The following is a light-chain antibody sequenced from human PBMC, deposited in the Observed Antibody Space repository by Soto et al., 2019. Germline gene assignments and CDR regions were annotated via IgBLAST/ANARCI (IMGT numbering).Light chain of an antibody. Sequence: EIVLTQSPGTLSLSPGERATLSCRASQSVSSSYLAWYQQKPGQAPRLLIYGASSRATGIPDRFSGSGSGTDFTLTISRLEPEDFAVYYCQQYSSSPPGTFGQGTK. J-gene: IGKJ1*01. CDR2: GAS. V-gene: IGKV3-20*01. CDR3: QQYSSSPPGT. CDR1: QSVSSSY.